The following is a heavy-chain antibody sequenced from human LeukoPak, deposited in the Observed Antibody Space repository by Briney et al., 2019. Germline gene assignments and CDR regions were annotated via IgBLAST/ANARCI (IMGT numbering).Heavy chain of an antibody. J-gene: IGHJ4*02. CDR3: ARRIVVVPAATPGYFDY. Sequence: SETLSLTCTVSGGSISSYYWSWIRQPPGKGLEWIGYIYYSGSTNYNPSLKSRVTISVDTSKNQFSLKLSSVTAADTAVYYCARRIVVVPAATPGYFDYWGQGTLVTVSS. V-gene: IGHV4-59*01. CDR1: GGSISSYY. D-gene: IGHD2-2*01. CDR2: IYYSGST.